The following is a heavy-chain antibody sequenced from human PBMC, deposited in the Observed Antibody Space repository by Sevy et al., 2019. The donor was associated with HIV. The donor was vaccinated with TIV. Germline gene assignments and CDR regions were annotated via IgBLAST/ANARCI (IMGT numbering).Heavy chain of an antibody. CDR1: GGSISSYY. D-gene: IGHD6-19*01. J-gene: IGHJ6*02. CDR2: IYYRGST. CDR3: ASHMVRSSGGYGMDV. V-gene: IGHV4-59*12. Sequence: SETLSLTCTVSGGSISSYYWSWIRQPPGKGLEWIGYIYYRGSTNYKPSLKSRVTISVDISKNQVSLKLSSVTVADTAVYYCASHMVRSSGGYGMDVWGRGTTVTVSS.